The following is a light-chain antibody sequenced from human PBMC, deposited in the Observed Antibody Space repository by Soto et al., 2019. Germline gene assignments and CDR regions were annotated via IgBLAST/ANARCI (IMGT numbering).Light chain of an antibody. CDR3: QKYNSAPHT. CDR1: PGSSNY. CDR2: AAF. V-gene: IGKV1-27*01. J-gene: IGKJ2*01. Sequence: DIQMTQSPSSLSASVGDRVTITCRASPGSSNYVAWYQQNPGKVPKLLIYAAFTLQSGVPSRFSVSGSGTDFTLTISSLQPEDVATYYCQKYNSAPHTCGQGTKLEIK.